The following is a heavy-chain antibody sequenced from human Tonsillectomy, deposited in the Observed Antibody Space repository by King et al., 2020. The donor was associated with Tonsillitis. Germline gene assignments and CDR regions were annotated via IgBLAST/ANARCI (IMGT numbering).Heavy chain of an antibody. CDR2: ISSSGTTT. CDR3: AILPVVVITNFSDY. D-gene: IGHD3-22*01. V-gene: IGHV3-23*04. Sequence: VQLVESGGGLVQPGGSLRLSCAASGFTFSSYAMSWVRQAPGKGLEWVSTISSSGTTTYYADSVKGRFTISRDNSKNTLYLQMDSLRAEDTAVYYCAILPVVVITNFSDYWGQGTLVTVSS. CDR1: GFTFSSYA. J-gene: IGHJ4*02.